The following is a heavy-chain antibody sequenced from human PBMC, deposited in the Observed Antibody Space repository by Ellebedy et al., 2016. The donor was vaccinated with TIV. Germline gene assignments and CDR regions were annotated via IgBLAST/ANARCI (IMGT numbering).Heavy chain of an antibody. J-gene: IGHJ4*02. V-gene: IGHV1-18*01. CDR2: ISAYSGNT. CDR3: ARVMSGKVGSSWHRPLDH. CDR1: GYSFTNYG. Sequence: AASVKVSCKASGYSFTNYGISWVRQAPGQGLEWMGWISAYSGNTDYAQNLQGRVTMTTDTSTKTAYMELRSLRSDDTAVYYCARVMSGKVGSSWHRPLDHWGQGTLVTVSS. D-gene: IGHD6-13*01.